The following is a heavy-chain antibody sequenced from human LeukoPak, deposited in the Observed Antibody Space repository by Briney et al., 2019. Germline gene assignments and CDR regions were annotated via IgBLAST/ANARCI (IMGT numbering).Heavy chain of an antibody. J-gene: IGHJ4*02. CDR1: GFTFSSYW. Sequence: PGGSLRLSCAASGFTFSSYWMSWVRQAPGKGLEWVANIKQDGSEKYYVDSVKGRFTISRDNAKNSLYLQMNSLRGEDTAVYYCARTSHFNLVVVAEDYWGQGTLVTVSS. D-gene: IGHD2-15*01. CDR3: ARTSHFNLVVVAEDY. V-gene: IGHV3-7*01. CDR2: IKQDGSEK.